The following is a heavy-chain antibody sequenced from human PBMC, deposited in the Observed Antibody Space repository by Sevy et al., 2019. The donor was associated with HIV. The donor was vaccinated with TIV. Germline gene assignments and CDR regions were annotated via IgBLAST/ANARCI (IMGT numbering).Heavy chain of an antibody. CDR3: ARDSYYYGSGSYEYGFESGDWFDP. D-gene: IGHD3-10*01. V-gene: IGHV1-69*13. Sequence: ASVKVSCKASGGTFSSYAISWVRQAPGQGLEWMGRIIPIFGTANYAQKFQGRVTITADESTSTAYMELSSLRSEDTAVYYCARDSYYYGSGSYEYGFESGDWFDPWGQGTLVTVSS. CDR1: GGTFSSYA. J-gene: IGHJ5*02. CDR2: IIPIFGTA.